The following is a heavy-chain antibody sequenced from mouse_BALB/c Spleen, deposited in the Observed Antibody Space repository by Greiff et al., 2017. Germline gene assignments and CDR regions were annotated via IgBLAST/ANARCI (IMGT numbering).Heavy chain of an antibody. CDR1: GYTFTDYA. V-gene: IGHV1S137*01. CDR2: ISTYYGDA. D-gene: IGHD1-1*01. CDR3: ARKGSSLYAMDY. Sequence: QVQLQQSGAELVRPGVSVKISCKGSGYTFTDYAMHWVKQGHAKSLEWIGVISTYYGDASYNQKFKGKATMTVDKSSSTAYMELARLTSEDSAIYYCARKGSSLYAMDYWGQGTSVTVSS. J-gene: IGHJ4*01.